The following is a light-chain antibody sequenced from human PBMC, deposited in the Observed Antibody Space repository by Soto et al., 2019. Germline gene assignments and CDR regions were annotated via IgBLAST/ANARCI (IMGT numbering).Light chain of an antibody. Sequence: DIVMTQSPDSLAVSLGERATINCKSSQSVLYSSNNKNYLAWYQQKPGQPPKLLIYWASTRESGVPDLFSGSGSRTDFTLTISSLQAEDVAVYYCQQYYSTPPTFGPGTKVDIK. CDR3: QQYYSTPPT. J-gene: IGKJ3*01. CDR1: QSVLYSSNNKNY. V-gene: IGKV4-1*01. CDR2: WAS.